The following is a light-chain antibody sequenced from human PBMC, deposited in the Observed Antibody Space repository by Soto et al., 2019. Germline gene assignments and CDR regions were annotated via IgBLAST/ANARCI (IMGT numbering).Light chain of an antibody. CDR1: QSVSSRY. CDR3: QQYGTSPPYT. CDR2: SAS. V-gene: IGKV3-20*01. Sequence: EIVLTQSPGTLSLSPGERATLSCRASQSVSSRYLAWYQQKPGQAPRLLVYSASIRATGIPDRFSGSGPGTDFTLTISRLEPEDFAVYYCQQYGTSPPYTFGQGTKLEFK. J-gene: IGKJ2*01.